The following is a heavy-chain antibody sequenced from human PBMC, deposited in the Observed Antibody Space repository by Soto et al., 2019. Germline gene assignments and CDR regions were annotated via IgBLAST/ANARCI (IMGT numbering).Heavy chain of an antibody. D-gene: IGHD2-2*01. J-gene: IGHJ6*02. CDR2: ISSDGVNK. CDR3: ARGTNGVVPAAIRRGYYGLDV. Sequence: GSLRLSCAASGFTFSSYAMHWVRQAPGKGLEWVAVISSDGVNKYYADSVKGRFTISRHNSKNTLYLQMDSLRGEDTAVFYCARGTNGVVPAAIRRGYYGLDVWGQGTTVTVSS. V-gene: IGHV3-30-3*01. CDR1: GFTFSSYA.